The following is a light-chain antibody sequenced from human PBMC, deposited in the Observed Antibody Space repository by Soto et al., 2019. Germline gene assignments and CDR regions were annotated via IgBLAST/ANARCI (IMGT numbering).Light chain of an antibody. CDR2: EVV. J-gene: IGLJ1*01. CDR3: KSYAGGNPYV. CDR1: KSDIGVYDF. Sequence: VLTQPASASGSPGQSVTISCTGTKSDIGVYDFVSWYQHHPGKAPRLIIYEVVQRPSGVPDRFSGSKSGNTASLTVSGLQAADEADYFCKSYAGGNPYVFGSATKVTVL. V-gene: IGLV2-8*01.